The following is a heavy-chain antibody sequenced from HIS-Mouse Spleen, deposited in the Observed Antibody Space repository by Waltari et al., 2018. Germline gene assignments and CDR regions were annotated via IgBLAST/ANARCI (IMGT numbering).Heavy chain of an antibody. CDR3: AREIPYSSSWYDWYFDL. CDR2: IYYSGRT. Sequence: QLQLQESGPGLVKPSETLSLTCTVSGGSISSSSYYWGWLRQPPGKGLGVIGSIYYSGRTYYNPSLKSRVTISVDTSKNQFSLKLSSVTAADTAVYYCAREIPYSSSWYDWYFDLWGRGTLVTVSS. J-gene: IGHJ2*01. D-gene: IGHD6-13*01. V-gene: IGHV4-39*07. CDR1: GGSISSSSYY.